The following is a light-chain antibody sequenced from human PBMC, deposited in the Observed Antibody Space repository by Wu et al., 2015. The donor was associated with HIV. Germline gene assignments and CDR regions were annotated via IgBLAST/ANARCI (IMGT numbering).Light chain of an antibody. V-gene: IGKV3-20*01. Sequence: EIVLTQSPATLSLSPGDRATLSCRASQSINSNYFAWFQQKPGQAPRLLIYGTSSRATGIPDRFSGSGSGTDFTLTITRLEPEDFAVYYCQQYDSSITFGQGTRLDI. CDR3: QQYDSSIT. CDR2: GTS. J-gene: IGKJ5*01. CDR1: QSINSNY.